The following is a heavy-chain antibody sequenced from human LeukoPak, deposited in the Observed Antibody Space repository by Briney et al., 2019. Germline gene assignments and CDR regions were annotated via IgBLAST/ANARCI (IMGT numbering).Heavy chain of an antibody. Sequence: PGGSLRLSCAASGFTFSSYAMSWVRQAPGKGLEWVSAISGSGGSTYYADSVKGRFTISRDNSKNTLYLQMNSLRAEDTAVYYCAKEFKLIVVRRWVNWFDPWGQGTLVTVSS. J-gene: IGHJ5*02. CDR1: GFTFSSYA. CDR3: AKEFKLIVVRRWVNWFDP. V-gene: IGHV3-23*01. D-gene: IGHD3-22*01. CDR2: ISGSGGST.